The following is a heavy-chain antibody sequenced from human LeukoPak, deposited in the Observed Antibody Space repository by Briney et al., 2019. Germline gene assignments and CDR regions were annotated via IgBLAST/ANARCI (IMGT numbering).Heavy chain of an antibody. D-gene: IGHD6-19*01. V-gene: IGHV3-48*03. Sequence: PGGSLRLSCAAPGFTFNSFEMNWVRQAPGKGLEWVSYISGSGNTTYYAESVQGRFTISRDNAKNSLYLQMNSLRAEDTAVYYCARDLSVARNYGMDVWGQGTTVTVSS. CDR1: GFTFNSFE. J-gene: IGHJ6*02. CDR3: ARDLSVARNYGMDV. CDR2: ISGSGNTT.